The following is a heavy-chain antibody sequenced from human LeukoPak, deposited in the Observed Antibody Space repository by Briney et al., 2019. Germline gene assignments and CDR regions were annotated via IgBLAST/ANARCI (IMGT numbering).Heavy chain of an antibody. D-gene: IGHD2-21*02. CDR1: GGTFSSYA. V-gene: IGHV1-69*13. J-gene: IGHJ4*02. CDR3: ARAYMTATRHFDS. CDR2: IIPIFGTP. Sequence: SVKVSCKASGGTFSSYAISWVRQAPGQGLEWMGGIIPIFGTPHYAQKFQDRVTITADASTSTAYMELSSLRSEGTAVYYCARAYMTATRHFDSWGQGTLVTVSS.